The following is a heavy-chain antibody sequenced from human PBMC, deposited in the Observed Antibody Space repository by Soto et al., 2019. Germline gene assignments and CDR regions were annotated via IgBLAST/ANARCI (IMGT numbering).Heavy chain of an antibody. Sequence: PSETLSLTCTVSGGSISSGDYYWSWIRQSPGKGLEWIGYLYNTGSTIYNPSLKSRVTISVDTSKNQFSLKMNSVTAADTAVYYCARLNGYCIGGSCDAHYTMAVRDPGTTVTGSS. J-gene: IGHJ6*02. CDR3: ARLNGYCIGGSCDAHYTMAV. D-gene: IGHD2-15*01. V-gene: IGHV4-61*08. CDR1: GGSISSGDYY. CDR2: LYNTGST.